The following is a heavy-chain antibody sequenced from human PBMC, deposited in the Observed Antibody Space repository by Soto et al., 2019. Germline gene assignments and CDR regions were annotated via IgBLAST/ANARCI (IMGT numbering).Heavy chain of an antibody. V-gene: IGHV1-2*02. CDR1: GYTFTGYY. D-gene: IGHD1-26*01. J-gene: IGHJ5*02. CDR3: ARGWGIGGGGSYPYH. CDR2: INPNSGGT. Sequence: GASVKVSCKASGYTFTGYYMHWVRQAPGQGLEWMGWINPNSGGTNYAQKFQGRVTMTRDTSISTAYMGLSRLGSDDTAVYYCARGWGIGGGGSYPYHWGQGTLVTVSS.